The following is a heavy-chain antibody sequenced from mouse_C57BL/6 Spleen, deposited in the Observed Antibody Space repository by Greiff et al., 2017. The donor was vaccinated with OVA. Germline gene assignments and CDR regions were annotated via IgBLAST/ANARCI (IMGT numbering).Heavy chain of an antibody. V-gene: IGHV1-76*01. CDR3: ARGANPGAMDY. CDR1: GYTFTDYY. Sequence: VQLQQSGAELVRPGASVKLSCKASGYTFTDYYINWVKQRPGQGLEWIARIYPGSGNTYYNEKFKGKATLTAEKSSSTAYMQLSSLTSEDSAVYFCARGANPGAMDYWGQGTSVTVSS. J-gene: IGHJ4*01. CDR2: IYPGSGNT. D-gene: IGHD3-1*01.